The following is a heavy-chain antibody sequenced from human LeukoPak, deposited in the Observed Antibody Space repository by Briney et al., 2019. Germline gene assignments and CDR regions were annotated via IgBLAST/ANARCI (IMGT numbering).Heavy chain of an antibody. D-gene: IGHD2-2*01. V-gene: IGHV3-30*18. CDR3: AKDLVYLGYCSSTSCYAYAFDI. CDR1: GFTFSSYG. Sequence: GGSLRLSCAASGFTFSSYGMHWVRRAPGKGLEWVAVISYDGSNKYYADSVKGRFTISRDNSKNTLYLQMNSLRAEDTAVYYCAKDLVYLGYCSSTSCYAYAFDIWGQGTMVTVSS. J-gene: IGHJ3*02. CDR2: ISYDGSNK.